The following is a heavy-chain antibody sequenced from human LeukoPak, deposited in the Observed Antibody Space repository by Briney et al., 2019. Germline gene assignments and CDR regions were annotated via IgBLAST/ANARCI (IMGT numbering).Heavy chain of an antibody. D-gene: IGHD5-12*01. CDR2: IYYSGST. V-gene: IGHV4-39*07. CDR1: GGSISSSSYY. J-gene: IGHJ4*02. CDR3: GRGGGYAAGVNY. Sequence: PSETLSLTCTVSGGSISSSSYYWGWVRQPPGKGLEWIGSIYYSGSTYYNPSLKSRVTISVDTSKNQFSLKLSSVTAADTAVYYCGRGGGYAAGVNYWGQGTLVTVSS.